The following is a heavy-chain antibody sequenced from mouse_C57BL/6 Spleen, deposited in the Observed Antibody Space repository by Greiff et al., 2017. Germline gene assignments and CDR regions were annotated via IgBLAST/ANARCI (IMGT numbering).Heavy chain of an antibody. D-gene: IGHD2-2*01. V-gene: IGHV1-69*01. CDR1: GYTFTSYW. CDR2: IDPSDSYT. J-gene: IGHJ2*01. Sequence: QVQLQQPGAELVMPGASVKLSCKASGYTFTSYWMHWVKQRPGQGLEWIGEIDPSDSYTNYNQKFKGKSTLTVDKSSSTAYMQLSSLTSEDSAVYYCARGGGGYDAYYFDYWGQGTTLTVSS. CDR3: ARGGGGYDAYYFDY.